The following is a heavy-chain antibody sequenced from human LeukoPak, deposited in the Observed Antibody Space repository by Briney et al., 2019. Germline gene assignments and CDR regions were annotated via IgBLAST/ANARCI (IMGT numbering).Heavy chain of an antibody. CDR1: GFTFKDYG. CDR2: INWNGGGT. CDR3: AKHMRATNTYSFFGLDV. D-gene: IGHD1-26*01. Sequence: GGSLRPSCAATGFTFKDYGMHWVRQPPGKGLEWVSSINWNGGGTDYADSVKGQFTISRDNAKNSLYLQLSSLRPEDTALYYCAKHMRATNTYSFFGLDVWGQGTTVTVSS. V-gene: IGHV3-9*01. J-gene: IGHJ6*02.